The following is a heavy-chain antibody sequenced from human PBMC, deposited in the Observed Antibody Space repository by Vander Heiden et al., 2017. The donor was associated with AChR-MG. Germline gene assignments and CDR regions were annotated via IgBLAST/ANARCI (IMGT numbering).Heavy chain of an antibody. CDR2: IKQDGSEK. CDR1: GFTFSSDW. Sequence: EVQLVESGGGLVQPGGSLRLSCAASGFTFSSDWMSWVRKAPGKGLEWVANIKQDGSEKYYVDSVKGRFTISRDNAKNSLYLQMNSLRAEDTAVYYCARWKGWWYLDYWGQGTLVTVSS. J-gene: IGHJ4*02. V-gene: IGHV3-7*01. CDR3: ARWKGWWYLDY. D-gene: IGHD2-15*01.